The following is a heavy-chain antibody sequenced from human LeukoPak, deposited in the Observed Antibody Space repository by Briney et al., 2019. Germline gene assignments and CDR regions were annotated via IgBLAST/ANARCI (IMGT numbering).Heavy chain of an antibody. D-gene: IGHD5-12*01. CDR1: GGSISCYH. CDR2: IYYSGST. J-gene: IGHJ4*02. Sequence: SETMSLTCTVSGGSISCYHGSWIRQPPGKGLEWIGYIYYSGSTNYNPSFKSRVPISVATSKNQFSLKLSSVTAADTAVYYCTRDVGYDQHFDCWGQGTLVTVSS. V-gene: IGHV4-59*01. CDR3: TRDVGYDQHFDC.